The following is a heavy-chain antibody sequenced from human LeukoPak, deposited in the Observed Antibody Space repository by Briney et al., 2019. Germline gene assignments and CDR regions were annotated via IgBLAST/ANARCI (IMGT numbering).Heavy chain of an antibody. CDR3: AKAYGDYGGDAFDI. Sequence: GGSLRLSCAASGFTFISYGMSWVRQAPGKGLEWVSAISASGGNTYYADSVKGRFTISRDNSKNSLYLQMNSLRAEDTALYYCAKAYGDYGGDAFDIWGQGTMVTVSS. J-gene: IGHJ3*02. CDR1: GFTFISYG. D-gene: IGHD4-17*01. CDR2: ISASGGNT. V-gene: IGHV3-23*01.